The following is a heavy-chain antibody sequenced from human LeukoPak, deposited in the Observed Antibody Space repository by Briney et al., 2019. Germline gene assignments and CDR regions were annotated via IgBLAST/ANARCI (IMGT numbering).Heavy chain of an antibody. D-gene: IGHD6-13*01. CDR2: ISGSGGST. CDR1: GFTFSSYA. V-gene: IGHV3-23*01. J-gene: IGHJ1*01. Sequence: GGSLRLSCAASGFTFSSYAMSWVRQAPGKGLEWVSAISGSGGSTYYADSVKGRFTISRDNSKNTLYLQINSLRAEDTAVYYCAKARRPIAAAGYTFQHWGQGTLVTVSS. CDR3: AKARRPIAAAGYTFQH.